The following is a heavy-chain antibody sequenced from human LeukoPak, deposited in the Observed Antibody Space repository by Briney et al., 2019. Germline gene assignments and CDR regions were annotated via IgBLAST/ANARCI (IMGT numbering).Heavy chain of an antibody. CDR3: ARGERPGLDY. D-gene: IGHD1-14*01. CDR1: GGSISSYY. Sequence: PSETLSLTCTVSGGSISSYYWSWIRQPPGKGLEWIGYIYYSGHTNYNPSLKSRVTISVDTSKNQFSLKLISVTAADTAVYYCARGERPGLDYWGQGTLVTVSS. CDR2: IYYSGHT. V-gene: IGHV4-59*01. J-gene: IGHJ4*02.